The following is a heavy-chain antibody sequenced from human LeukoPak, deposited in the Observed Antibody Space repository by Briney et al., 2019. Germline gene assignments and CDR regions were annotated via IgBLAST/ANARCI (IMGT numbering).Heavy chain of an antibody. CDR3: AKPSFVSWWLPRFDY. J-gene: IGHJ4*02. CDR1: GFTFSSYA. CDR2: ISGSGGST. V-gene: IGHV3-23*01. D-gene: IGHD2-8*02. Sequence: GGSLRLSCAASGFTFSSYATSWVRQAPGKGLEWVSAISGSGGSTYYADSVKGRFTISRDNSKNTLYLQMNSLRAEDTAVYYCAKPSFVSWWLPRFDYWGQGTLVTVSS.